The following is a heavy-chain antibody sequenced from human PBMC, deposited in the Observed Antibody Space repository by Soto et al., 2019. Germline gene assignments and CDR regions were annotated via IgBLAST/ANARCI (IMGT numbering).Heavy chain of an antibody. CDR3: ARASPVVTDV. D-gene: IGHD5-18*01. Sequence: SETLSLTCTVSGGSISSGDYYWSWIRQPPGKGLEWIGYIYYSGSTYYNPSLKSRVTISVDTSKNQFSLKLSSVTAADTAVYYWARASPVVTDVWGKGTTVTVPS. V-gene: IGHV4-30-4*01. CDR1: GGSISSGDYY. J-gene: IGHJ6*04. CDR2: IYYSGST.